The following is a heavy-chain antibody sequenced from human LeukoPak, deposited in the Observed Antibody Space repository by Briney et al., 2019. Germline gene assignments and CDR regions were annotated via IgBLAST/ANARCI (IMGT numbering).Heavy chain of an antibody. CDR1: GGSFSGYY. CDR2: IYTSGST. V-gene: IGHV4-4*07. D-gene: IGHD6-13*01. Sequence: SETLSLTCAVYGGSFSGYYWSWIRQPAGKGLEWIGRIYTSGSTNYNPSLKSRVTMSVDTSKNQFSLKLSSVTAADTAVYYCARDPGYSSSWDYYYYMDVWGKGTTVTVSS. J-gene: IGHJ6*03. CDR3: ARDPGYSSSWDYYYYMDV.